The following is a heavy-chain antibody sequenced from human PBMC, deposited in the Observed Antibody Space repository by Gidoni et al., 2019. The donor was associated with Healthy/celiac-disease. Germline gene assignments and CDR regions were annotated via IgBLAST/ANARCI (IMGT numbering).Heavy chain of an antibody. CDR2: IYSGGST. Sequence: EVSRVVPGGGLIQPGGSVRLSWSASGFTVSSNYMSWVRQAPGKGLEWVSVIYSGGSTYYADSVKGRFTISRDNSKNTLYLQMNSLRAEDTAVYYCAGFGALYGMDVWGQGTTVTVSS. CDR1: GFTVSSNY. V-gene: IGHV3-66*01. D-gene: IGHD3-10*01. J-gene: IGHJ6*02. CDR3: AGFGALYGMDV.